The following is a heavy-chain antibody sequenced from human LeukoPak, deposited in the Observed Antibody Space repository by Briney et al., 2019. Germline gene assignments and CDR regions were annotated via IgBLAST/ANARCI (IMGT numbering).Heavy chain of an antibody. CDR3: ARDLRDIVVVPAATLTYYYYYYMDV. J-gene: IGHJ6*03. D-gene: IGHD2-2*01. CDR1: GFTVSSNY. Sequence: GGSLRLSCAASGFTVSSNYMSWVRQAPGKGLEWVSVIYSGGSTYYADSVKGRFTISRDNSKNTLYLQMNSLRAEDTAVYYCARDLRDIVVVPAATLTYYYYYYMDVWGKGTTVTISS. V-gene: IGHV3-53*01. CDR2: IYSGGST.